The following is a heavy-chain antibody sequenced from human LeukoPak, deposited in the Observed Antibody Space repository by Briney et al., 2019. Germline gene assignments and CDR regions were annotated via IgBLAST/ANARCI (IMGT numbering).Heavy chain of an antibody. CDR1: GFTFSSYA. J-gene: IGHJ1*01. CDR2: ISGSGGST. V-gene: IGHV3-23*01. Sequence: GGSLRLSCAASGFTFSSYAMSWVRQAPGKGLEWVSAISGSGGSTNYANSVKGRFTISRDNSKNTLYLQMNSLRAEDTAVYYCAKVTGEPGRWYSSSRFPPEGHFQHWGQGTLVTVSS. D-gene: IGHD6-13*01. CDR3: AKVTGEPGRWYSSSRFPPEGHFQH.